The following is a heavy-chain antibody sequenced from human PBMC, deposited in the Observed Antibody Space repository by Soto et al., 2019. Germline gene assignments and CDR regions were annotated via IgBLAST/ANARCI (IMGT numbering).Heavy chain of an antibody. CDR2: ISSSSSTI. D-gene: IGHD3-3*01. Sequence: PGGSLRLSCAASGFTFSSYSMNWVRPAPGKGLEWVSYISSSSSTIYYADSVKGRFTISRDNAKNSLYLQMNSLRAEDTAVYYCARDSGYDFWSGYSPYWFDPWGQGTLVTVSS. CDR1: GFTFSSYS. V-gene: IGHV3-48*01. J-gene: IGHJ5*02. CDR3: ARDSGYDFWSGYSPYWFDP.